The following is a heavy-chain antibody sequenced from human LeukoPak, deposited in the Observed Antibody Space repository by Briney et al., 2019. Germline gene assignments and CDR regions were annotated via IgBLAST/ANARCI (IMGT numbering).Heavy chain of an antibody. CDR1: GGSFSGYY. V-gene: IGHV4-30-4*08. J-gene: IGHJ4*02. CDR3: ARSGYTAMVWD. Sequence: PSETLSLTCAVYGGSFSGYYWSWIRQPPGKGLEWIGYIYYSGSTYYNPSLKSRVTISVDTSKNQFSLKLSSVTAADTAVYYCARSGYTAMVWDWGQGTLVTVSS. D-gene: IGHD5-18*01. CDR2: IYYSGST.